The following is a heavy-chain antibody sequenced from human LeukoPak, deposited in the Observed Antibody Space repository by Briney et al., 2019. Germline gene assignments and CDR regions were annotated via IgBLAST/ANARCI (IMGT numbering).Heavy chain of an antibody. Sequence: SETLSLTCTVSGGSISRSSYYWGWIRQTPGKGLEWMGSFFYSGNTYYNPSLNSRVTISVETSKNQFSLRLSSVTAADTAVYYCARHIDNSRFDPWGQGTLVTVSS. CDR1: GGSISRSSYY. J-gene: IGHJ5*02. V-gene: IGHV4-39*01. CDR2: FFYSGNT. D-gene: IGHD4-11*01. CDR3: ARHIDNSRFDP.